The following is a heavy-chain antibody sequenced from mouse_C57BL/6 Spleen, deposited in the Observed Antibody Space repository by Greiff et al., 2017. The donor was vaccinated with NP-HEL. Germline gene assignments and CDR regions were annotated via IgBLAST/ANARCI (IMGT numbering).Heavy chain of an antibody. CDR3: ARGYYYGSNWYFDV. CDR2: FHPYNDDT. CDR1: GYTFTTYP. J-gene: IGHJ1*03. V-gene: IGHV1-47*01. D-gene: IGHD1-1*01. Sequence: VQLQESGAELVKPGASVKMSCKASGYTFTTYPIEWMKQNHGKSLEWIGNFHPYNDDTKYNEKFKGKATLTVEKSSSTVYLELSRLTSDDSAVYYCARGYYYGSNWYFDVWGTGTTVTVSS.